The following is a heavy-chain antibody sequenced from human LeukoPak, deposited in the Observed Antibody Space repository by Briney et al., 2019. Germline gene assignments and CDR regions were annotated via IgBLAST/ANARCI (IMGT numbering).Heavy chain of an antibody. V-gene: IGHV4-31*03. J-gene: IGHJ5*02. CDR1: GGSISSGGYY. CDR2: IYYSGST. CDR3: ASSGMTTVTSWFDP. Sequence: SQTLSLTCTVSGGSISSGGYYWSWIRQHPGKGLEWIGYIYYSGSTYYNPSLKSRVTISVDTSKNQFSLKLSSVTAADTAVYYCASSGMTTVTSWFDPWGQETLVTVSS. D-gene: IGHD4-17*01.